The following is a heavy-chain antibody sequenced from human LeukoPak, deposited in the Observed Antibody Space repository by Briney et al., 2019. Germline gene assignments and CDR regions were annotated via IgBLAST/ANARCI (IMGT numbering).Heavy chain of an antibody. V-gene: IGHV3-48*01. D-gene: IGHD1-1*01. CDR1: GFPFIEYS. J-gene: IGHJ4*02. Sequence: GGSLRLSCTASGFPFIEYSMNWVRQAPGKGLEWISYIGIDSGNTRYADSVRGRFTISADKAKNSLYLQMNSLRVEDTAVYYCARDHNYAIDNWGQGTLVSVAS. CDR3: ARDHNYAIDN. CDR2: IGIDSGNT.